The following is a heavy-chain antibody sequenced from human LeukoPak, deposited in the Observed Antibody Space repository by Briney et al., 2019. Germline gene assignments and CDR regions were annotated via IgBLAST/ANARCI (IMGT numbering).Heavy chain of an antibody. CDR1: GGSFSGYY. J-gene: IGHJ4*02. Sequence: SETLSLTCAVYGGSFSGYYWSWIRQPPAKGLEWIGEINHSGSTNYNPSLKSRVTISVDTSKNQFSLKLSSVTAADTAVYYCARTRITIFGVAKSRFDYWGQGTLVTVSS. V-gene: IGHV4-34*01. D-gene: IGHD3-3*01. CDR2: INHSGST. CDR3: ARTRITIFGVAKSRFDY.